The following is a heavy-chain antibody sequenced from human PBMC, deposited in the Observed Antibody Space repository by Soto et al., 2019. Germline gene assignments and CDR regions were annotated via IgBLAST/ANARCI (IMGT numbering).Heavy chain of an antibody. V-gene: IGHV1-46*01. CDR3: ARGAVVVPNGLIAGMDV. Sequence: GASVKVSCKASGYIFTSYYLHWVRQAPGQGLEWMGFINPSGGSTSLAQKFQGRVTMTRDTSTSTVYMELSSLRSEDTAVYYCARGAVVVPNGLIAGMDVWGLGTTVTVSS. CDR1: GYIFTSYY. J-gene: IGHJ6*02. D-gene: IGHD2-15*01. CDR2: INPSGGST.